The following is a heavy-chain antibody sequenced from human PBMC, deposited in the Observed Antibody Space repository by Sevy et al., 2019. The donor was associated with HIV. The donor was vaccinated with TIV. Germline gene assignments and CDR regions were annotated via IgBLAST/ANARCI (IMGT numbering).Heavy chain of an antibody. D-gene: IGHD3-10*01. V-gene: IGHV4-39*01. CDR1: GGSISYTTYY. CDR2: IDYSGST. Sequence: TLSLTCTVSGGSISYTTYYWGWVRQPPGKGLEWIGGIDYSGSTYYSPPLRSRVTMSVDTSKNQFSLKLTSVTAADTAVYYCASPRYFFGSGSYFSNWFDPWGQGTLVTVSS. J-gene: IGHJ5*02. CDR3: ASPRYFFGSGSYFSNWFDP.